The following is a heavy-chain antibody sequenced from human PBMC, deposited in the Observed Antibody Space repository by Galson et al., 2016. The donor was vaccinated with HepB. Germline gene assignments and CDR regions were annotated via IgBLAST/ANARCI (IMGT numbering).Heavy chain of an antibody. CDR1: GFTFTNNI. V-gene: IGHV3-23*01. J-gene: IGHJ4*02. Sequence: SLRLSCAASGFTFTNNIMRWVRQAPGKGLERVSTIGGDGATFYGDSVKGRFTISRDDSKSTLYLRMDSLRVEDTATYHCTKRCMTNTCHNADDFWGQGTLVTVSS. CDR2: IGGDGAT. CDR3: TKRCMTNTCHNADDF. D-gene: IGHD2-8*01.